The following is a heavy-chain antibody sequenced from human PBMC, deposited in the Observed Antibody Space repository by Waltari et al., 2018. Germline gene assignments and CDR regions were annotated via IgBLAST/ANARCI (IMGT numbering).Heavy chain of an antibody. Sequence: QVQLQESGPGLVKPSETLSLTCTVSGGSISSYYWSWIRQPPGKGLEWIGYIYYSGSTNYHPSLKSRVTISVDTSKNQFSLKLSSVTAADTAVYYCARDGSYLRSWFDPWGQGTLVTVSS. CDR2: IYYSGST. CDR3: ARDGSYLRSWFDP. D-gene: IGHD1-1*01. CDR1: GGSISSYY. V-gene: IGHV4-59*01. J-gene: IGHJ5*02.